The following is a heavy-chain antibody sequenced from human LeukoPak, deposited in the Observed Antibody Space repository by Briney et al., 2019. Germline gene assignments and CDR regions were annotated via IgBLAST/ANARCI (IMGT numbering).Heavy chain of an antibody. D-gene: IGHD6-13*01. V-gene: IGHV4-59*01. CDR1: GGSISSNY. Sequence: SETLSLTCAVSGGSISSNYWSWIRQPPGKGLEWIGDIHHSGGTNYNPSLKSRVTISVDTSKNQFSLKLNSVTAADTAVYYCARAGGYRPAAADLDYWGQGTLVTV. CDR2: IHHSGGT. J-gene: IGHJ4*02. CDR3: ARAGGYRPAAADLDY.